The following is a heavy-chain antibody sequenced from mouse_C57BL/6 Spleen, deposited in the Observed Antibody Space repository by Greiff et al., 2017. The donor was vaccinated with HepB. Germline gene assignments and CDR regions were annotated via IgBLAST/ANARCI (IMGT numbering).Heavy chain of an antibody. CDR2: IDPEDGDT. V-gene: IGHV14-1*01. D-gene: IGHD3-2*02. CDR1: GFNIKDYY. Sequence: EVQLQQSGAELVRPGASVKLSCTASGFNIKDYYMHWVKQRPEQALEWIGRIDPEDGDTEYAPKFQGKATMTADTSSNTAYLQLSSLTSEDTAVYYCPPTAQVLFDYWGQGTTLTVSS. J-gene: IGHJ2*01. CDR3: PPTAQVLFDY.